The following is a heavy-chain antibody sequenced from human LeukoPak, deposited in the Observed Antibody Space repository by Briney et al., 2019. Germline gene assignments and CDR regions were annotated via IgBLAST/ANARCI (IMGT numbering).Heavy chain of an antibody. V-gene: IGHV3-15*01. Sequence: GGSLRLTCAASGFTFSNAWMSWVRQAPGKGLEWVGRIKSKTDGGTTDYAAPVKGRFTISRDDSKNTLYLQMNSLKTEDTAVYYCTPTGGPLYGGNGFDYWGQGTLVTVSS. CDR3: TPTGGPLYGGNGFDY. CDR2: IKSKTDGGTT. J-gene: IGHJ4*02. D-gene: IGHD4-23*01. CDR1: GFTFSNAW.